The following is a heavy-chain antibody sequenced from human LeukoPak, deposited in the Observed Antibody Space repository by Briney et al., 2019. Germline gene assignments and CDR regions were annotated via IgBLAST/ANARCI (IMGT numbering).Heavy chain of an antibody. Sequence: SDTLSLTCAVYGGSFSGYYWTWIRPPPGKGLEWIGEINHSGSTNYNPSLKSRVTISVDTSNNQFSLKLNSVTAADTAMYYCARWWGFDPWGQGTLVTVSS. CDR1: GGSFSGYY. D-gene: IGHD2-15*01. J-gene: IGHJ5*02. CDR3: ARWWGFDP. CDR2: INHSGST. V-gene: IGHV4-34*01.